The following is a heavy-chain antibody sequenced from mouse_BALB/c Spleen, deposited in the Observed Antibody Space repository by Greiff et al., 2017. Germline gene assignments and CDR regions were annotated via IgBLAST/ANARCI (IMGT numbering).Heavy chain of an antibody. J-gene: IGHJ4*01. V-gene: IGHV14-3*02. D-gene: IGHD1-1*02. CDR2: IDPANGNT. Sequence: EVKLQESGAELVKPGASVKLSCTASGFNIKDTYMHWVKQRPEQGLEWIGRIDPANGNTKYDPKFQGKATITADTSSNTAYLQLSSLTSEDTAVYYCARGGNPYYYAMDDWGQGTSVTVSS. CDR1: GFNIKDTY. CDR3: ARGGNPYYYAMDD.